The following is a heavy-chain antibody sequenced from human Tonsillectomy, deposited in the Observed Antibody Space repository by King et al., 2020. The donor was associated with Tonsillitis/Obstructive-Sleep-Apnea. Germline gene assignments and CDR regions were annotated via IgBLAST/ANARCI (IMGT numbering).Heavy chain of an antibody. CDR1: GFIFITYA. J-gene: IGHJ2*01. D-gene: IGHD3-10*01. Sequence: VQLVESGGGLVQPGESLRLSCAASGFIFITYAMSWVRQAPGKGLEWVSAISGSGGSTYYADSVKGRFTISRDNSKNTLYLQMNSLRAEDTAVYYCAKSSYGSGSYSRYFDLCGRGTLVTVSS. CDR2: ISGSGGST. V-gene: IGHV3-23*04. CDR3: AKSSYGSGSYSRYFDL.